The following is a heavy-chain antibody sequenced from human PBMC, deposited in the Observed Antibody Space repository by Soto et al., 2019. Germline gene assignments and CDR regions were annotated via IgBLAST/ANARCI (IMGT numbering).Heavy chain of an antibody. CDR3: ARVAAGYNWFDP. V-gene: IGHV4-31*03. CDR2: IYYSGST. J-gene: IGHJ5*02. D-gene: IGHD6-25*01. CDR1: GGSISSGGYY. Sequence: SETLSLTCTVSGGSISSGGYYWSWIRQHPGKGLEWIGYIYYSGSTYYNPSLKSRVTISVDTSKNQFSLKLSSVTAADTAVYYCARVAAGYNWFDPWGQGTLVTVSS.